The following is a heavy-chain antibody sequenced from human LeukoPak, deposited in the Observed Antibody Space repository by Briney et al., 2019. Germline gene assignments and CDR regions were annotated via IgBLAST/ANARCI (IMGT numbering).Heavy chain of an antibody. J-gene: IGHJ4*02. CDR1: GGSISSYY. CDR2: ISSSSGYI. CDR3: ARDSSSSWYPHYNY. V-gene: IGHV3-21*01. Sequence: ETLSLTCTVSGGSISSYYWSWIRQPPGKGLEWVSSISSSSGYIYYADSVKGRFTISRDNAKNSLYLQMNSLRAEDTAVYYCARDSSSSWYPHYNYWGQGTLVTVSS. D-gene: IGHD6-13*01.